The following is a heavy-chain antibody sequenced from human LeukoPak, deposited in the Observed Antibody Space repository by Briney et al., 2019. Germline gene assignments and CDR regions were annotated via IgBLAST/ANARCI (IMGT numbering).Heavy chain of an antibody. D-gene: IGHD4-17*01. V-gene: IGHV5-51*01. J-gene: IGHJ4*02. CDR3: ARQGIDYGDYGYYFDY. Sequence: GESLKISCKGSGYSFLSHWIGWVRQMPGKGLEWMGIIYPGDSDTRYNPSFQGQVTISADKSISTAYLQWSSLKASDTAMYYCARQGIDYGDYGYYFDYWGQGTLVTVSS. CDR1: GYSFLSHW. CDR2: IYPGDSDT.